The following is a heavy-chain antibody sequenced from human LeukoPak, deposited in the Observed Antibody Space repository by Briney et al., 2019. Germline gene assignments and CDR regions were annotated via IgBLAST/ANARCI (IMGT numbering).Heavy chain of an antibody. Sequence: ASVKVSCKDSVGTFSSYAISWVRQARGQGLEWMGGIIPIFGTANYAQKFQGRVTITADKSTSTAYMELSSLRSEDTAVYYCARVTVAGTLDYWGQGTLVTVSS. J-gene: IGHJ4*02. CDR1: VGTFSSYA. CDR3: ARVTVAGTLDY. D-gene: IGHD6-19*01. V-gene: IGHV1-69*06. CDR2: IIPIFGTA.